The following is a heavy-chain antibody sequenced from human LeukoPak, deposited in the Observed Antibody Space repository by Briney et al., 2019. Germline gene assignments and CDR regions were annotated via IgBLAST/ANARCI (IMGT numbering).Heavy chain of an antibody. J-gene: IGHJ6*03. CDR1: GFTVSSNY. Sequence: GGSLRLSCAASGFTVSSNYMSWVRQAPGKGLEGVSVIYSGGSTYYADSVKGRFTISRDNSKNTLYLQMNSLRAEDTAVYYCAREGCSSTSCYLYYYMDVWGKGTTVTVSS. D-gene: IGHD2-2*01. CDR2: IYSGGST. CDR3: AREGCSSTSCYLYYYMDV. V-gene: IGHV3-66*02.